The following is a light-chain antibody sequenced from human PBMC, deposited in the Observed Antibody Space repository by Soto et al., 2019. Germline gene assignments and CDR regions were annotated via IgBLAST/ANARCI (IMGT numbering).Light chain of an antibody. Sequence: QSALTQPASVSGSPGQSITISCTGTSSDVGCYNYVSWYQQHPGKAPKLMIYDVSNRPSGVSNPFSGSKSGNTAFLTLSGLKAEGEAEYYCSSYTSRSTDVFGTGTKLTVL. CDR2: DVS. CDR3: SSYTSRSTDV. CDR1: SSDVGCYNY. J-gene: IGLJ1*01. V-gene: IGLV2-14*01.